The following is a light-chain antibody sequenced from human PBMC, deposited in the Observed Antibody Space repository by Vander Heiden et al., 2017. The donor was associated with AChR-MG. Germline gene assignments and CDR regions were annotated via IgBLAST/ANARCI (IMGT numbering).Light chain of an antibody. CDR2: GAS. CDR1: QTVSSN. J-gene: IGKJ4*01. Sequence: EIVMTQSPATLSVSPGERATLSCRASQTVSSNLAWYQQKPGQAPRLVIYGASTRATDIPARFSGGGSGTEFTLTISSLQSEDFAVYNCQQYNNWPLTFGGGTEVEIK. V-gene: IGKV3-15*01. CDR3: QQYNNWPLT.